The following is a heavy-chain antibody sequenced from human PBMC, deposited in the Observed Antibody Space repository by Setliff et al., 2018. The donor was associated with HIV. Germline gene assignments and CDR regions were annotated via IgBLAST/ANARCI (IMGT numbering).Heavy chain of an antibody. V-gene: IGHV1-69*13. CDR1: GGTFSSYA. CDR3: AREKYDSSPTLDY. J-gene: IGHJ4*02. CDR2: IIPIFGTA. Sequence: AASVKVSCKASGGTFSSYAISWVRQAPGQGLEWMGGIIPIFGTANYAQKFQGRVTITADESTSTAYMELSSLRSEDTAVYYCAREKYDSSPTLDYWGQGTLVTVSS. D-gene: IGHD3-22*01.